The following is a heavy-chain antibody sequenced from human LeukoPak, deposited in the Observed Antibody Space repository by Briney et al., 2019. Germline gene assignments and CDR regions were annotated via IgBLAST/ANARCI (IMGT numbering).Heavy chain of an antibody. CDR3: AKDTSRYSSNYGMDV. J-gene: IGHJ6*02. V-gene: IGHV3-30*18. CDR2: ISYDGSNK. CDR1: GFIFNSYG. Sequence: PGRSLRLSCAASGFIFNSYGFQWVRQAPGKGLEWVAVISYDGSNKYYADSVKGRLIISRDSSKNTLYLQMNSLRAEDTAVYYCAKDTSRYSSNYGMDVWGQGTTVTVSS. D-gene: IGHD6-19*01.